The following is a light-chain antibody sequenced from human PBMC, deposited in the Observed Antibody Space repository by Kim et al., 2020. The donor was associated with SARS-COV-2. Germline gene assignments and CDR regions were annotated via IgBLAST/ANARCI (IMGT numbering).Light chain of an antibody. J-gene: IGLJ2*01. V-gene: IGLV2-18*02. CDR3: NSYTTSNTVL. CDR1: SSDVGAYNR. CDR2: EAS. Sequence: QSALTQPPSVSGSPGQSVTISCTGTSSDVGAYNRVSWYQQSPGTAPKLMIYEASNRPSGVPDRFSGSKSGNTASLTISGLQAEDEGDYYCNSYTTSNTVLFGGGTQLTDL.